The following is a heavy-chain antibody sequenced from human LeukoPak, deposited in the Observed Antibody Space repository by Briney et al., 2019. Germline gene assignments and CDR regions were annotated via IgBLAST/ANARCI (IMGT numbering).Heavy chain of an antibody. CDR1: GYTFTSYG. D-gene: IGHD6-6*01. CDR3: ARESSARGGGNWFDP. CDR2: ISAYNGNT. Sequence: ASVKVSCKASGYTFTSYGISWVRQAPGQGLEWMGWISAYNGNTNYAQKLQGRVTMTTDTSTSTAYVELRSLRSDDTAVYYCARESSARGGGNWFDPWGQGTLVPVSS. V-gene: IGHV1-18*01. J-gene: IGHJ5*02.